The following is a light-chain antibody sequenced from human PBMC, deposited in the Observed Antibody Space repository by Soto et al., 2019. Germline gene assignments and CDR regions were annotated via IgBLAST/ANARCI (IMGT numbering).Light chain of an antibody. V-gene: IGLV2-8*01. CDR2: EVS. J-gene: IGLJ2*01. CDR3: SSFAGSFYWV. CDR1: SSDVGGYNY. Sequence: QSVLTQPPSASGSPGQSVTISCTGTSSDVGGYNYVSWYQQHPGKAPKLMIYEVSKRPSGVPDRFSGSKSGNTAPLTVSGLQAEDEADYYCSSFAGSFYWVFGGGTKLTVL.